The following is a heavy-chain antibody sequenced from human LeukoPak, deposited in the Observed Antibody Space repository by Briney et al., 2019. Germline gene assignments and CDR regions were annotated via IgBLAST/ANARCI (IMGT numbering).Heavy chain of an antibody. J-gene: IGHJ6*03. D-gene: IGHD2-2*01. CDR1: GYSFTNYW. CDR2: IYHSDSDT. CDR3: ARHYDPTRSSYYYYMDV. Sequence: GSSLICSSKGSGYSFTNYWIGWVRPMPGKGLEWMGIIYHSDSDTRYRPSFQGQVTISADKSISTAYLQWRSLKASDTAMYYCARHYDPTRSSYYYYMDVYGAKAKVTVSS. V-gene: IGHV5-51*01.